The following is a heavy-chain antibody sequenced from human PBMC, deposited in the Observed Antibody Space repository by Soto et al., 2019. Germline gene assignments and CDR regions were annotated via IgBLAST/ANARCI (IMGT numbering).Heavy chain of an antibody. D-gene: IGHD2-15*01. V-gene: IGHV2-5*02. CDR3: AHGTSLSIGYCSGGSCYKSYGMDV. Sequence: QITLKASGPTLVKPTQTLTLTCTFSGFSLSTSGVGVGWIRQPPGKDLEWRALIYWDDDNRYSPSLKSRLTITKDPSKSQVVLTMTNLDPLDTATYYCAHGTSLSIGYCSGGSCYKSYGMDVWGQGTTVTVSS. J-gene: IGHJ6*02. CDR2: IYWDDDN. CDR1: GFSLSTSGVG.